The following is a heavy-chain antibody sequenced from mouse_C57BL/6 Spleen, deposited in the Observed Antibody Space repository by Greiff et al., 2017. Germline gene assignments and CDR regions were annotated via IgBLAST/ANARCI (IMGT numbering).Heavy chain of an antibody. Sequence: VQLKESGPGLVKPSQSLSLTCSVTGYSITSGYYWNWIRQFPGNKLEWMGYISYDGSNNYNPSLKNRISITRDTSKNQFFLKLNSVTTEDTATYYCARGGDGYYDYFDYWGQGTTLTVSS. CDR1: GYSITSGYY. J-gene: IGHJ2*01. V-gene: IGHV3-6*01. D-gene: IGHD2-3*01. CDR3: ARGGDGYYDYFDY. CDR2: ISYDGSN.